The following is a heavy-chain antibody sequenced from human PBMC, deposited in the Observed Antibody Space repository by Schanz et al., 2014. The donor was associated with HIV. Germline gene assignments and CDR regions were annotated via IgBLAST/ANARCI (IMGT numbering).Heavy chain of an antibody. CDR2: ISGSGGHT. CDR3: ANSGYCISGICYTRGDGMDV. Sequence: EVQLLQSGGGSVQPGGSLTLTCAASGFTFSSYAMIWVRQAPGKGLEWVSTISGSGGHTYYADSVKGRFTISRDNSKNTLFLQMNSLRAEDTAVYYCANSGYCISGICYTRGDGMDVWGQGTTVTVSS. D-gene: IGHD2-8*01. CDR1: GFTFSSYA. J-gene: IGHJ6*02. V-gene: IGHV3-23*01.